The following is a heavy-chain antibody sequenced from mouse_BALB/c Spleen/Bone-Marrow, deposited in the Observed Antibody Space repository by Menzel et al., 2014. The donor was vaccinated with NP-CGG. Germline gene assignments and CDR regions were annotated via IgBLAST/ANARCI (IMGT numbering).Heavy chain of an antibody. V-gene: IGHV5-6*01. Sequence: EVNVVESGGDLVKPGGSLKLSCAASGFTFSNYGMSWVRQTPDKSLEWVATISSGGSYTYFPDSVKGRFTISRDNAKNTLYLQMNSLKSEDAAMYYCARLTPDYAMDYWGQGTSVTASS. CDR3: ARLTPDYAMDY. CDR1: GFTFSNYG. D-gene: IGHD1-3*01. J-gene: IGHJ4*01. CDR2: ISSGGSYT.